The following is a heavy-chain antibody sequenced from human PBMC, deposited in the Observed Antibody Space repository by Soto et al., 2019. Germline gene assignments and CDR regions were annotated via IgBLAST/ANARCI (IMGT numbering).Heavy chain of an antibody. Sequence: GGSLRLSCAASGFTFSSYSMNWVRQAPGRGLEWVSGISGSGGSKYYADSVKGRFTISRDNSKNTLFLQMNSLRAEDTAVYYCAKENYYDTSGPPVEWGQGTLVTV. CDR2: ISGSGGSK. V-gene: IGHV3-23*01. CDR1: GFTFSSYS. D-gene: IGHD3-22*01. CDR3: AKENYYDTSGPPVE. J-gene: IGHJ4*02.